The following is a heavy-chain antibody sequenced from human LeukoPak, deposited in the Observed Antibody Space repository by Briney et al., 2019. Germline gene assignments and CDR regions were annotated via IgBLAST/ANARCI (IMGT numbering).Heavy chain of an antibody. CDR3: ASGFWRFLEWLGNYYYYGMDV. V-gene: IGHV1-69*13. CDR2: IIPIFGTA. Sequence: SVKVSCKASGGTFSSYAISWVRQAPGQGLEWMGGIIPIFGTANYAQKFQGRVTITADESTSTAYMELSSLRSEDTAVYYCASGFWRFLEWLGNYYYYGMDVWGQGTTVTVS. J-gene: IGHJ6*02. D-gene: IGHD3-3*01. CDR1: GGTFSSYA.